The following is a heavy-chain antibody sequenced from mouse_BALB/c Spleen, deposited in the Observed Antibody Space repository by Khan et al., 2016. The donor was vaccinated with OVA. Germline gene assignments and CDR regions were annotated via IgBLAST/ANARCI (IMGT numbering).Heavy chain of an antibody. D-gene: IGHD1-1*01. V-gene: IGHV3-2*02. Sequence: EVQLQESGPGLVKPSQSLSLTCTVTGYSITSNYAWNWIRQFQGNKLEWMGYIIYSGSTSYNPSLISLSSSTLDTSMNLYFLQLSSVTTEESATYYCARKTYCGYGVDYWGQGTSFTVSS. CDR1: GYSITSNYA. J-gene: IGHJ4*01. CDR2: IIYSGST. CDR3: ARKTYCGYGVDY.